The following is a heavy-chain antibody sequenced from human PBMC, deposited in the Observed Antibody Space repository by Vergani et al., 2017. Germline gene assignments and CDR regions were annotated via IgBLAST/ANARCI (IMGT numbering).Heavy chain of an antibody. Sequence: QVQLVESGGGVVKPGRSLRLSCAASGFTFSSYGMHWVRQAPGKGLEWVAVIWYDGSNKYYADSVKGRFTISRDNSKNTLYLQMNSLRAEDTAVYYCARAIGGVTMVQRYYYYGMDVWGQGTTVTVSS. CDR3: ARAIGGVTMVQRYYYYGMDV. CDR2: IWYDGSNK. D-gene: IGHD3-10*01. J-gene: IGHJ6*02. V-gene: IGHV3-33*01. CDR1: GFTFSSYG.